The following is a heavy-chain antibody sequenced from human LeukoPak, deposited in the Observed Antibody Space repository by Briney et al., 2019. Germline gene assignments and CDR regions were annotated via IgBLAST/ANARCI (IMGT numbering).Heavy chain of an antibody. CDR3: VRLAIAVAGNWVDP. CDR2: FYHSGST. Sequence: PSETLSLTCTVSNYSISSGYYWGWIRQPPGKGMEWIGNFYHSGSTSYNPSLKSRVSISVDTSKNQFSLNVNSVTAADTAVYYCVRLAIAVAGNWVDPWGQGTLVTVSS. J-gene: IGHJ5*02. D-gene: IGHD6-19*01. CDR1: NYSISSGYY. V-gene: IGHV4-38-2*02.